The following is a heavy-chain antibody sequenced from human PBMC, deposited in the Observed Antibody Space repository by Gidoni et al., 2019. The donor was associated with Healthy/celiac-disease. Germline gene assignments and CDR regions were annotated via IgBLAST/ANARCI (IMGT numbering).Heavy chain of an antibody. V-gene: IGHV4-59*01. CDR1: GASISSYY. Sequence: QVQLQESGPGLVKPSETLSLTCTVSGASISSYYWSWIRQPPGKGLEWIGYIYYSGSTNYNPSLKSRVTISVDTSKNQFSLKLSSVTAADTAVYYCAGSIWQQLLLLFDPWGQGTLVTVSS. J-gene: IGHJ5*02. D-gene: IGHD6-13*01. CDR3: AGSIWQQLLLLFDP. CDR2: IYYSGST.